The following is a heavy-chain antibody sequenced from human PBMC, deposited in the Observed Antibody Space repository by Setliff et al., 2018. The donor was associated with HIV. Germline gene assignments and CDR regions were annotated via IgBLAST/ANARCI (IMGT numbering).Heavy chain of an antibody. Sequence: PSETLSLTCGLYGGPLSGYCWTWIRQSPEKGLEWIGEINDSGDTKYNPSLMSRLSMSVEKSKNEFSLKVTSLTTVDTAVYFCTRGPARRYPGSTVYGLWGQGTPVTVSS. D-gene: IGHD1-26*01. CDR1: GGPLSGYC. CDR3: TRGPARRYPGSTVYGL. J-gene: IGHJ1*01. V-gene: IGHV4-34*01. CDR2: INDSGDT.